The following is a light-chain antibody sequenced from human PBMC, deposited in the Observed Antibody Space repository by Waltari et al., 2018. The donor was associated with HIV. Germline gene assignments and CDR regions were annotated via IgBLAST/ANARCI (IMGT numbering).Light chain of an antibody. CDR2: AAS. Sequence: DIQMTQSPSSLSASVGDRVTITCRASQAISNSLAWYQQKPGKAPKLLLYAASRLESGVPSRFSGSRSGTDYALTISSLQPEDFAVYYCQQYNNWPVAFGPGTKVDIK. J-gene: IGKJ3*01. CDR3: QQYNNWPVA. V-gene: IGKV1-NL1*01. CDR1: QAISNS.